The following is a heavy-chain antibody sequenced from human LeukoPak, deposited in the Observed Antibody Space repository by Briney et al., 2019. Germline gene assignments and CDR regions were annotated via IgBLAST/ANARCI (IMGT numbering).Heavy chain of an antibody. J-gene: IGHJ4*02. D-gene: IGHD4-17*01. CDR1: GFTFSSYG. CDR3: AKDYGGTTVTTVGY. Sequence: GGSLRLSCAASGFTFSSYGMHWVRQAPGKGLEWVAVISYDGSNKYYADSVKGRFTISRDNSKNTLYLQMNSLRAEDTAVYYCAKDYGGTTVTTVGYWGQGTLVTVPS. CDR2: ISYDGSNK. V-gene: IGHV3-30*18.